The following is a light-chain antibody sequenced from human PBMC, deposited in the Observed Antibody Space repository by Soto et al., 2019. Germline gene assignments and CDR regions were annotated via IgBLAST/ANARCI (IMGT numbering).Light chain of an antibody. CDR3: SSYTSSSTS. V-gene: IGLV2-14*01. CDR1: SSDVGGYNY. Sequence: SALTQPASVSGSPGQSITISCTGTSSDVGGYNYVSWYQQHPGKAPKLMIYDVSNRPSGVSNRFSGSKSGNTASLTISGLQVEDEADYYCSSYTSSSTSFVTGTKLTVL. CDR2: DVS. J-gene: IGLJ1*01.